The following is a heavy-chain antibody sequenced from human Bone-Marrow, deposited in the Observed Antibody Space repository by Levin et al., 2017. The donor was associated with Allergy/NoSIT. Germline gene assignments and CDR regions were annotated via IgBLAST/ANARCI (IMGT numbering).Heavy chain of an antibody. CDR3: ARAPIVGDLPYYNGLDV. CDR2: ISTYNGNI. J-gene: IGHJ6*02. CDR1: GYSFNNYG. D-gene: IGHD2-21*01. V-gene: IGHV1-18*01. Sequence: ASVKVSCKGSGYSFNNYGFSWVRQAPGQGLEWMGWISTYNGNINYAQRFRGRITVTTDIPTRTTYMELRSLRPDDTAVYYCARAPIVGDLPYYNGLDVWGQGTTVSVSS.